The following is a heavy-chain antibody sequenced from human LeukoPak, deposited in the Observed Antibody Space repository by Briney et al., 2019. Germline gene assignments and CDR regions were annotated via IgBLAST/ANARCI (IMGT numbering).Heavy chain of an antibody. J-gene: IGHJ4*02. CDR2: IYHSGST. CDR1: GYSISSGYY. Sequence: PSETLSLTCAVSGYSISSGYYWGWIRQPPGKGLEWIGSIYHSGSTNYNPSLKSRVTISVDTSKNQFSLKLSPVTAADTAVYYCARGRGAKPADIVVVVAATGAFDYWGQGTLVTVSS. D-gene: IGHD2-15*01. V-gene: IGHV4-38-2*01. CDR3: ARGRGAKPADIVVVVAATGAFDY.